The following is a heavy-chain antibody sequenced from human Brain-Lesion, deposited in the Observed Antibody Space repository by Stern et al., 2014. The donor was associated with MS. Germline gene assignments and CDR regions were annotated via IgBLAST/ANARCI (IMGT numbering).Heavy chain of an antibody. Sequence: VQLVESGGGLVQPGRSLRLSCAASGFTFDDIAMHWVRQAPGKGLEWVSGINWNSGSLAYADSVKGRFSISRDSAKNSLFLQMNSLRPEDTALYYCTKDSGYFSGLFDSWGQGTLVTVSS. CDR1: GFTFDDIA. D-gene: IGHD3-22*01. CDR2: INWNSGSL. J-gene: IGHJ4*02. CDR3: TKDSGYFSGLFDS. V-gene: IGHV3-9*01.